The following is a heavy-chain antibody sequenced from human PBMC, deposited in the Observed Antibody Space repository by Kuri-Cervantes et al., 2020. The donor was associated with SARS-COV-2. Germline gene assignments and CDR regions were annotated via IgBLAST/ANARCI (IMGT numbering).Heavy chain of an antibody. Sequence: GESLKISCAASGFTFSSYAMSWVRQAPGKGLEWVGRIKSKTDGGTTDYAAPVKGRFTISRDDSKNTAYLQMNSLKTEDTAVYYCTRAYGGSDYWGQGTLVTVSS. D-gene: IGHD4-23*01. CDR2: IKSKTDGGTT. CDR1: GFTFSSYA. V-gene: IGHV3-15*01. J-gene: IGHJ4*02. CDR3: TRAYGGSDY.